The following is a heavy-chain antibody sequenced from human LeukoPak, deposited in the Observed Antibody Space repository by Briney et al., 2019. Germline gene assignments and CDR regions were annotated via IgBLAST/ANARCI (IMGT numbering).Heavy chain of an antibody. D-gene: IGHD3-22*01. CDR2: ISSSSSYI. CDR3: ASGGYYDSSGYYIHSPFDY. CDR1: GFTFSSYA. V-gene: IGHV3-21*01. Sequence: GGSLRLSCAASGFTFSSYAMSWVRQAPGKGLEWVSSISSSSSYIYYADSVKGRFTISRDNAKNSLYLQMNSLRAEDTAVYYCASGGYYDSSGYYIHSPFDYWGQGTLVTVSS. J-gene: IGHJ4*02.